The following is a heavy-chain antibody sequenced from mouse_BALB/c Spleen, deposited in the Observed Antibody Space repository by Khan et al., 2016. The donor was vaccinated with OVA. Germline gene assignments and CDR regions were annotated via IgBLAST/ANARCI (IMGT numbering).Heavy chain of an antibody. J-gene: IGHJ2*01. CDR2: IHPGDGNT. CDR1: GYTFTSYW. Sequence: VELQQPGTELARPGASVKLSCKASGYTFTSYWMPWVKQRPGQGLEWIGAIHPGDGNTRYTKKFNDKATLTAGKSSSTVYMQRSSLASEDSAVYCCARGGITTGYFDYWGQGTTLTVSS. CDR3: ARGGITTGYFDY. V-gene: IGHV1-87*01. D-gene: IGHD1-1*01.